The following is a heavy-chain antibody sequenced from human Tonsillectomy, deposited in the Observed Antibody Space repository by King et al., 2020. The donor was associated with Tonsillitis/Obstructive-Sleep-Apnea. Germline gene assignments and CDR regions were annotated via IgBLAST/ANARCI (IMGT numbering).Heavy chain of an antibody. V-gene: IGHV1-2*02. CDR2: INPNSGGT. CDR3: ARDGYCSGGSCNNWFDP. Sequence: QLVQSGAEVKKPGDSVKVSCKASGYTFTGYYMHWVRQAPGQGLEWMGWINPNSGGTNYAQKFQGRVTMTRDTSISTAYMELSRLRSDDTAVYYCARDGYCSGGSCNNWFDPWGQGTLVTVSS. J-gene: IGHJ5*02. D-gene: IGHD2-15*01. CDR1: GYTFTGYY.